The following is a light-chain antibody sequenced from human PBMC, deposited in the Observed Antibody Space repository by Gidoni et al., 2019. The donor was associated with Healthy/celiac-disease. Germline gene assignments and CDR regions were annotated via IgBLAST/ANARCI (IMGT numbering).Light chain of an antibody. CDR3: QSFDSGLSGPVV. CDR1: SSNIGAGYD. CDR2: SNN. V-gene: IGLV1-40*01. J-gene: IGLJ2*01. Sequence: QSVLTQPPSVSGAPGQRVTIHCTGASSNIGAGYDVHWYQQLTGSSPKLLIFSNNNRPSWVPDRFSSSKSGASASLAITGLQAEDEADYYCQSFDSGLSGPVVFGGGTKLTVL.